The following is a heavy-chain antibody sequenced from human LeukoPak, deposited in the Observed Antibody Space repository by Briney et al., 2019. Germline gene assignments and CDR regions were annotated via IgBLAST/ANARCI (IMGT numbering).Heavy chain of an antibody. CDR2: IRYDGSNK. Sequence: GGSLRLSCAASGFTFSSYGFHWVRQAPGKGLEWVTFIRYDGSNKYYTDSVKGRFTISRDNSKNMLYLQMTSLRLEDTALYYCAKDFSPAADGTYFDFWGQGTLVTVSS. V-gene: IGHV3-30*02. J-gene: IGHJ4*02. CDR1: GFTFSSYG. CDR3: AKDFSPAADGTYFDF. D-gene: IGHD6-13*01.